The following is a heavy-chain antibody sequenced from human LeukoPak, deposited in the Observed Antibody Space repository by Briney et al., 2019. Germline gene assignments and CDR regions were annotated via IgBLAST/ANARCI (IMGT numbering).Heavy chain of an antibody. CDR1: VFTFSSYA. J-gene: IGHJ4*02. V-gene: IGHV3-23*01. CDR2: ISGSGGST. D-gene: IGHD6-13*01. CDR3: AKVTIAAAGVEFDY. Sequence: GGTLRLSCAASVFTFSSYAMSWVRQAPGEGLEWVSAISGSGGSTYYADSVKGRFTISRDNSKNTLYLQMNSLRAEDTAVYYCAKVTIAAAGVEFDYWGQGTLVTVSS.